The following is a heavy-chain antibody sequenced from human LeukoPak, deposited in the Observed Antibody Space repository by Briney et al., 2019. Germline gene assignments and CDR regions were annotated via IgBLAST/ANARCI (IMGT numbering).Heavy chain of an antibody. Sequence: SETLSLTCTVSGGSVSSDSYFWTWIRQPPGKGLEWIGYIYYSGSANYNPSLKSRVTISLDTSKSQISLKLSSVTAADTAVYYCARGQRRLQDYWGQGTLVTVSS. J-gene: IGHJ4*02. CDR1: GGSVSSDSYF. CDR3: ARGQRRLQDY. CDR2: IYYSGSA. V-gene: IGHV4-61*01.